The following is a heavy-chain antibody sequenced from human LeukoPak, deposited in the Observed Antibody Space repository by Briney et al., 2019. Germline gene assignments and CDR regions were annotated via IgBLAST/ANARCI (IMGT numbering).Heavy chain of an antibody. CDR3: TRDPRNKGFDP. Sequence: GGSLRLSCAASGFTLSYYWMHWVRQAAGKGLVWVSCINGDGSSTNYADSVKGRFTISRDNAKNTLYLEMNSLRAEDTAVYYCTRDPRNKGFDPWGQGTLVTVSS. CDR1: GFTLSYYW. D-gene: IGHD1/OR15-1a*01. J-gene: IGHJ5*02. CDR2: INGDGSST. V-gene: IGHV3-74*01.